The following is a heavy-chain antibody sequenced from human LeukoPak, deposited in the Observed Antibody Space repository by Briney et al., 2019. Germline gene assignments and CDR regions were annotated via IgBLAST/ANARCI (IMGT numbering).Heavy chain of an antibody. CDR3: ARVPGPNWFDP. V-gene: IGHV4-59*01. CDR2: IYYSGST. J-gene: IGHJ5*02. Sequence: SETLSLTCTVSGVSISSYYWSWIRQPPGKRVEWIGYIYYSGSTNYNPSLKSRVTISVDTSRGHFSLKLSSATAADTAVYYCARVPGPNWFDPWGQGTLVIVFS. CDR1: GVSISSYY.